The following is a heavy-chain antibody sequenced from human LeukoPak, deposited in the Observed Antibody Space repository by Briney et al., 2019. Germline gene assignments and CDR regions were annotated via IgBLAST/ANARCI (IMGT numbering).Heavy chain of an antibody. J-gene: IGHJ4*02. Sequence: PGGSLRLSCAASGFTFSTYSMNWVRKAPGKGLEWVSYISSSSIPTYYADSVNGRFTISRDNAKNSLYLQMNSLRVEDTAVYYCARDWYGDDGYWGQGTLVTVSS. D-gene: IGHD4-17*01. CDR2: ISSSSIPT. CDR1: GFTFSTYS. V-gene: IGHV3-48*01. CDR3: ARDWYGDDGY.